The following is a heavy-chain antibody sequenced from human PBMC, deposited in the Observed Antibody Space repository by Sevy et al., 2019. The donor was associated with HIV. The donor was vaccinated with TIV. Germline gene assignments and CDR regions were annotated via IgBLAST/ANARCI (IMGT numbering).Heavy chain of an antibody. CDR1: GFTFSSSA. Sequence: GGSLRLSCAASGFTFSSSAMSWVRQAPGKGLEWVPAIRGSGGSTYYADSVKGRFTVSRDNSKNTLYLQMNTLRAEDTAVYYCARHTGSGGAFDIWGQGTMVTVSS. CDR2: IRGSGGST. J-gene: IGHJ3*02. V-gene: IGHV3-23*01. CDR3: ARHTGSGGAFDI. D-gene: IGHD6-19*01.